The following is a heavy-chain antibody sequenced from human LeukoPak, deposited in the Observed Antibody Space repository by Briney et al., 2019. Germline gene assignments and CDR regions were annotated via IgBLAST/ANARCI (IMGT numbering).Heavy chain of an antibody. V-gene: IGHV4-34*01. Sequence: AGGSLRLSCAASGFTFSSYSMNWVRQPPGKGLEWTGEINHSGSTNYNPSLKSRVTISVDTPKNQFSLKLSSVTAADTAVYYCARGNPXXXXXLRGNWFDPWGQGTLVTXS. J-gene: IGHJ5*02. CDR1: GFTFSSYS. CDR2: INHSGST. D-gene: IGHD3-10*01. CDR3: ARGNPXXXXXLRGNWFDP.